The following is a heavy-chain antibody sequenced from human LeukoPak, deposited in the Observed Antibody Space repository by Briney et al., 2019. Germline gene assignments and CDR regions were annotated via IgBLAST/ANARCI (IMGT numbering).Heavy chain of an antibody. J-gene: IGHJ1*01. CDR3: MRQNRAYYFGH. Sequence: AGGSLRLSCAASGLTFSNYLMSWGRQAPGKGLEWVANIRQDGGEKNYVDSVKGRFSISRDNDKNSLYLQMNSLRVEDTAVYYCMRQNRAYYFGHWGQGTLVTVSS. CDR1: GLTFSNYL. CDR2: IRQDGGEK. V-gene: IGHV3-7*01. D-gene: IGHD3-10*01.